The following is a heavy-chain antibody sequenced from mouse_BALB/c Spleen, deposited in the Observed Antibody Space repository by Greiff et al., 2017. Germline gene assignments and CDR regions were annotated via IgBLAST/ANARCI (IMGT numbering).Heavy chain of an antibody. V-gene: IGHV1-67*01. CDR3: AREGIYYDYDGAWFAY. D-gene: IGHD2-4*01. CDR2: ISIYYDNT. Sequence: QVQLKESGPELVRPGESVKISCKGSGYTFTDYAMHWVKQSHAKSLEWIGVISIYYDNTNYNQKFKGKATMTVDKSSSTAYMELARLTSEDSAIYYCAREGIYYDYDGAWFAYWGQGTLVTVSA. CDR1: GYTFTDYA. J-gene: IGHJ3*01.